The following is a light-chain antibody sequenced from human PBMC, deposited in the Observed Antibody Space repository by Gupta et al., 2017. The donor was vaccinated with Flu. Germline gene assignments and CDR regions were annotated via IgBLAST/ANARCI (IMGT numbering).Light chain of an antibody. CDR2: EVS. J-gene: IGLJ2*01. CDR3: SSYTSSSTQVV. Sequence: RAITISCTGTSSDVGGYNYVSWYQQHPGKAPKLMIYEVSNRPSGVSNRFSGSKSGNTASLTISGLQAEDEADYYCSSYTSSSTQVVFGGGTKLT. CDR1: SSDVGGYNY. V-gene: IGLV2-14*01.